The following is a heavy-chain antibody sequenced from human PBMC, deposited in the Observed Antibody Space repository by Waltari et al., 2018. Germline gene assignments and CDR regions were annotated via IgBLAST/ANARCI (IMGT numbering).Heavy chain of an antibody. D-gene: IGHD3-22*01. CDR1: GGSISTYY. CDR3: ARRRYYDSSGYWYCFDY. V-gene: IGHV4-59*08. CDR2: IYNSGST. Sequence: QVQLQESGPGLVKPSETLSLTCTVSGGSISTYYWNWIRQPPGKGLEWIGYIYNSGSTNYNPSLKSRVTISVDTSKNQFSLKLSSVTAADTAVYYCARRRYYDSSGYWYCFDYWGQGTLVTVSS. J-gene: IGHJ4*02.